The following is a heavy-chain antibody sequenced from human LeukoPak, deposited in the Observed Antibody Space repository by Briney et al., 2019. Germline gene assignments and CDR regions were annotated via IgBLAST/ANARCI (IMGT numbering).Heavy chain of an antibody. CDR1: GYTFTGYY. D-gene: IGHD6-19*01. CDR2: INPNSGGT. J-gene: IGHJ5*02. Sequence: ASVTVSCKASGYTFTGYYVHWVGQAPGQGLDWMGWINPNSGGTNYAQKFQGRVTMTRDTSNSTAYMELSRLRSDDTAVYYCAREKRVAGSRGGFDHWGQGTLVSVSS. V-gene: IGHV1-2*02. CDR3: AREKRVAGSRGGFDH.